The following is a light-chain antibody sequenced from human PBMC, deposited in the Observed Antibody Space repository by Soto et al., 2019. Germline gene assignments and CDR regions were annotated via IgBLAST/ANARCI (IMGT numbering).Light chain of an antibody. V-gene: IGKV1-39*01. Sequence: DIQVTQSPSSLSAHVGDRVTITCRTSQSVSRYFNWYQQKPGKAPRLLIYDGSNLQSGVPSRFRGSGSGTDFALTITSLQPEEVATYYCQQSYNTPITFGQGTRLE. J-gene: IGKJ5*01. CDR3: QQSYNTPIT. CDR1: QSVSRY. CDR2: DGS.